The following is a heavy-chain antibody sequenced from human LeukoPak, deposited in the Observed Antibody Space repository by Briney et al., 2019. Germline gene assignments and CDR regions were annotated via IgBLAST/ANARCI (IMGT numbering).Heavy chain of an antibody. J-gene: IGHJ4*02. D-gene: IGHD4-11*01. CDR3: ARSVYRIFDY. Sequence: SETLSLTCTVSGGSISSSSYYWGWIRQPPGKGLEWIGSIYYSGSTYYNPSPKSRVTISVDTSKNQFSLKLSSVTAADTAVYYCARSVYRIFDYWGQGTLVTVSS. CDR2: IYYSGST. V-gene: IGHV4-39*07. CDR1: GGSISSSSYY.